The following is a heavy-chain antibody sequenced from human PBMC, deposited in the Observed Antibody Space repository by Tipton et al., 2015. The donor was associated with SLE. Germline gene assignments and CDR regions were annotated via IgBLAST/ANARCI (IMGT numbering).Heavy chain of an antibody. CDR3: ARTGAYSNFYYYYYMDV. V-gene: IGHV4-59*01. D-gene: IGHD4-11*01. CDR2: IYYRGST. J-gene: IGHJ6*03. Sequence: TLSLTCTVSGGSISSYFWSWIRQSPGKGLEWIGYIYYRGSTSYNPSLKSRVSISLDTSKNQFALGLSSVTAADTGVYYCARTGAYSNFYYYYYMDVWGKGTTVTVSS. CDR1: GGSISSYF.